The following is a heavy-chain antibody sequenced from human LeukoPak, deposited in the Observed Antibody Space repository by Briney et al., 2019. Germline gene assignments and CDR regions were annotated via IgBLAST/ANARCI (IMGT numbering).Heavy chain of an antibody. V-gene: IGHV4-59*12. Sequence: SETLSLTCTVSGGSISSYYWSWIRQPPGKGLEWIGYIYYSGSTNYNPSLKSRVTISVDTSKNQFSLKLSSVTAADTAVYYCARDSNYYDSSGYYWNFDYWGQGTLVTVSS. J-gene: IGHJ4*02. CDR2: IYYSGST. CDR3: ARDSNYYDSSGYYWNFDY. CDR1: GGSISSYY. D-gene: IGHD3-22*01.